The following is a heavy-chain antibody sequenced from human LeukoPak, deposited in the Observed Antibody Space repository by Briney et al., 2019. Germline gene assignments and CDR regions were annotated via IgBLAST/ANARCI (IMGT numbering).Heavy chain of an antibody. CDR1: GFTPSSYW. J-gene: IGHJ3*02. Sequence: GGSLRLSCAASGFTPSSYWMHWVPEAPSNELVGCSGISPSGGATSYTDSVKGRFTTSRDNSKNTLHLQMNSLRAEDTAIYYCAKASLCSSAACYAFDIWGQGTMVTVSS. CDR3: AKASLCSSAACYAFDI. D-gene: IGHD3-16*01. CDR2: ISPSGGAT. V-gene: IGHV3-23*01.